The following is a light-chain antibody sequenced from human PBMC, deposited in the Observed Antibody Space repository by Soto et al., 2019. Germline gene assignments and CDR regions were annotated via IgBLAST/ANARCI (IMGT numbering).Light chain of an antibody. Sequence: DIQMTQSPSTLSASVGDRVTTTCRASQSISSWLAWYQQKPGKAPKLLIYQASTLESGVPSRFSGSRSGTEFTLTITSLQPDDFATYYCQQYNSYPVTFGGGTRVEIK. CDR2: QAS. CDR3: QQYNSYPVT. J-gene: IGKJ4*01. CDR1: QSISSW. V-gene: IGKV1-5*03.